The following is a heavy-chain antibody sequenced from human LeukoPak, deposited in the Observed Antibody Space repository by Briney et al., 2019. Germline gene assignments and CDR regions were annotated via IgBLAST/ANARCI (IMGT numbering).Heavy chain of an antibody. CDR1: GFTFNTYA. Sequence: GGSLRLSCAASGFTFNTYAMSWVRQAPWERLQWVSGISDSGGNTYYADSVRGRFTISRDNSKNTLYLQMNSLRAEDTAVYYCARDSGLLWFGELHYWGQGTLVTVSS. CDR3: ARDSGLLWFGELHY. V-gene: IGHV3-23*01. D-gene: IGHD3-10*01. CDR2: ISDSGGNT. J-gene: IGHJ4*02.